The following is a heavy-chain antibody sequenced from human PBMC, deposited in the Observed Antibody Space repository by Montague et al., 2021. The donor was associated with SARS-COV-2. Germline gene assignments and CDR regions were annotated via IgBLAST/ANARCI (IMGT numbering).Heavy chain of an antibody. V-gene: IGHV3-53*01. Sequence: SLRLSCAASGFTVTSNYMSWVRQAPGKGLEWVSVIYERGSTYYADSVKGRFTISRDNSKNTLYLQMNSLRAEDTAVYYCARGGGLRNYGMDAWGQGTTVTVSS. CDR3: ARGGGLRNYGMDA. CDR2: IYERGST. CDR1: GFTVTSNY. D-gene: IGHD5-12*01. J-gene: IGHJ6*02.